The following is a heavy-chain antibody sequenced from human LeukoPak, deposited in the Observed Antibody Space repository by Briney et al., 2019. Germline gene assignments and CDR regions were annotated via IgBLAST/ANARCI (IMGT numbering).Heavy chain of an antibody. V-gene: IGHV4-59*01. CDR3: ARVSGSYFSYYFDY. CDR2: IYYSGST. D-gene: IGHD1-26*01. J-gene: IGHJ4*02. Sequence: PSETLSLTCTVSGGSIRSYYWSWIRQPPGKGLEWIGYIYYSGSTNYNPSLKSRVTISVDTSKNQFSLKLSSVTAAGTAVYYCARVSGSYFSYYFDYWGQGTLVTVSS. CDR1: GGSIRSYY.